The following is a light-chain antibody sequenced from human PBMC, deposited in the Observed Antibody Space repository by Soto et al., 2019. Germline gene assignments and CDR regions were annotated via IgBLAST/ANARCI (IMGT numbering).Light chain of an antibody. V-gene: IGLV2-8*01. J-gene: IGLJ1*01. Sequence: QSALTQPPSASGSPGQSVTIACTGTSSDVGAYNYVSWYQQRPGKAPKLIIYEVSKRPSGVPDRFSGSKSGNTASLTVSGLQAEDEAYYYCTSYAGTYSFFYVFGTGTKLTVL. CDR2: EVS. CDR3: TSYAGTYSFFYV. CDR1: SSDVGAYNY.